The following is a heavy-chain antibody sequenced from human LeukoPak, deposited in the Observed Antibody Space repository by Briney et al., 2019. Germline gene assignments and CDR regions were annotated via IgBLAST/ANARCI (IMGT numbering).Heavy chain of an antibody. D-gene: IGHD3-22*01. Sequence: GGSLRLSCAASGFTFSTYSMNWVRQAPGKGLEWVSSISSSSTYIYYADSVKGRFTISRDNAKNSLYLQMNSLRAEDTAVYYCASHSSGITLMPWDVWGQGTTVTVSS. CDR1: GFTFSTYS. V-gene: IGHV3-21*01. CDR3: ASHSSGITLMPWDV. CDR2: ISSSSTYI. J-gene: IGHJ6*02.